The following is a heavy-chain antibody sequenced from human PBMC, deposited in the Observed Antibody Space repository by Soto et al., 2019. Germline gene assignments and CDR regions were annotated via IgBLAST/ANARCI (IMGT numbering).Heavy chain of an antibody. V-gene: IGHV1-2*04. CDR1: GYKFTDYY. CDR2: VNPKRGDA. D-gene: IGHD3-9*01. J-gene: IGHJ2*01. CDR3: ARDPGLPGRYWHFDL. Sequence: QVVLVQSGAEVKKPGDSVKVSCKSSGYKFTDYYIHWVRQAPGQGPEWMGWVNPKRGDAVYAQKFQGWVTMTRDTATTTAYLEVNRLKPDDTAVYFCARDPGLPGRYWHFDLWGRGTLVTVSS.